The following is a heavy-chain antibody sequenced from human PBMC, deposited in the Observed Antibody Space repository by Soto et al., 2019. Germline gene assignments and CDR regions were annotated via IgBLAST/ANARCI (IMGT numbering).Heavy chain of an antibody. Sequence: SKTLSLTCNVSGGSISSYYWGWIRQPPGKGLQWMGYIYYSRSTNYIPSIKRRITISVDTSKNCFSLKLSSVTAADTAVYYCARCVAARQFDRWGQGSLVTVS. J-gene: IGHJ5*02. D-gene: IGHD6-6*01. CDR1: GGSISSYY. CDR2: IYYSRST. V-gene: IGHV4-59*01. CDR3: ARCVAARQFDR.